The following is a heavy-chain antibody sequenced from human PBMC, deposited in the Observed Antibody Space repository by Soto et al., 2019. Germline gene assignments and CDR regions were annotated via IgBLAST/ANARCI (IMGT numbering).Heavy chain of an antibody. Sequence: PGGSLRLSCAASGFTFSSYAMSWVRQAPGKGLEWVSAISGSGGSTYYADSVKGRFTISRDNSKNTLYPQVNSLRAEDTAVYYCAKDPEVWFGDFTYFDYWGQGTLVTVSS. D-gene: IGHD3-10*01. CDR2: ISGSGGST. J-gene: IGHJ4*02. CDR3: AKDPEVWFGDFTYFDY. V-gene: IGHV3-23*01. CDR1: GFTFSSYA.